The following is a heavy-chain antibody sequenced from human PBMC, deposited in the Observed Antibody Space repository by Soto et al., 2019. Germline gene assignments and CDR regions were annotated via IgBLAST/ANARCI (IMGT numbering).Heavy chain of an antibody. CDR2: ISYDGSNK. CDR3: AKGRGGYEDSDAFDI. Sequence: HPGGSLRLSCAASGFTFSSYGMHWVRQAPGKGLEWVAVISYDGSNKYYADSVKGRFTISRDNSKNTLYLQMNSLRAEDTAVYYCAKGRGGYEDSDAFDIWGQGTMVTVSS. J-gene: IGHJ3*02. D-gene: IGHD5-12*01. V-gene: IGHV3-30*18. CDR1: GFTFSSYG.